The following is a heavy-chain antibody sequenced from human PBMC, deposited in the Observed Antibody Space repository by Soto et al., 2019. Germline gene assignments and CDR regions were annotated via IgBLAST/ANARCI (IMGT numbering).Heavy chain of an antibody. CDR3: ARDEDGRYCTNGVCYSGFDGMDV. CDR1: GGSISSYY. CDR2: IYYSGST. J-gene: IGHJ6*02. V-gene: IGHV4-59*01. D-gene: IGHD2-8*01. Sequence: SETLSLTCTVSGGSISSYYWSWIRQPPGKGLEWIGYIYYSGSTNYNPSLKSRVTISVDTSKNQFSLKLSSVTAADTAVYYCARDEDGRYCTNGVCYSGFDGMDVWGQGTTVTVSS.